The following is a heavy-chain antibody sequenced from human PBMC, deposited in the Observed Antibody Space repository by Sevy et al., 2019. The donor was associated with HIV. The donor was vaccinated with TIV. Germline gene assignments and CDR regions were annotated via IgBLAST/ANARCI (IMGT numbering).Heavy chain of an antibody. CDR3: VRDVRSGSFSRGFDY. J-gene: IGHJ4*02. D-gene: IGHD1-26*01. CDR2: AYYTSKGYY. CDR1: GDSVSRNSGS. Sequence: SETLSLTCAISGDSVSRNSGSWNWIRQSPSRGLEWLGRAYYTSKGYYDYSASLKSRLSINPDTSKNQFSLQLNSVTPEDTAVYYCVRDVRSGSFSRGFDYWGQGTLVTVSS. V-gene: IGHV6-1*01.